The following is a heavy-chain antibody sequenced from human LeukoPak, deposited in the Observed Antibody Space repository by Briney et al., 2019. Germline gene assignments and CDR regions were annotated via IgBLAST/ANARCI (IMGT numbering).Heavy chain of an antibody. Sequence: ASATVSCKASGYTFTSYGISWVRQAPGQGLEWMGWISAYNDNTNYAQKLQGRVTMTTHTSTRTAYMELRSLRSADTAVYYCARDGVPLYYDFWSGYSYYYYYMDVWGKGTTVTVSS. CDR1: GYTFTSYG. CDR3: ARDGVPLYYDFWSGYSYYYYYMDV. J-gene: IGHJ6*03. D-gene: IGHD3-3*01. V-gene: IGHV1-18*01. CDR2: ISAYNDNT.